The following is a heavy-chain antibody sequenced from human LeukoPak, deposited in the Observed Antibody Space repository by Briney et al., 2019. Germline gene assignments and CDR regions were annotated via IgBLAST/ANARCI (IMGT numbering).Heavy chain of an antibody. CDR2: INPNSGGT. CDR3: TREPLRLLIRDYYYYYMDV. J-gene: IGHJ6*03. Sequence: ASVKVSCKASGYTFTGYYMHWVRQAPGQGLEWMGWINPNSGGTNYAQKFQGRVTMTRDTSISTAYMELSRLRSDDTAVYYCTREPLRLLIRDYYYYYMDVWGKGTTVTVSS. D-gene: IGHD5/OR15-5a*01. V-gene: IGHV1-2*02. CDR1: GYTFTGYY.